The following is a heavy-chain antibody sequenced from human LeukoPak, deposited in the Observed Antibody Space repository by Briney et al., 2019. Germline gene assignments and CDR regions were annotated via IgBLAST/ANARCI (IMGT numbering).Heavy chain of an antibody. CDR1: GFTFSSYE. D-gene: IGHD5-18*01. CDR2: ISSSGSTI. V-gene: IGHV3-48*03. Sequence: GGSLRLSCAASGFTFSSYEMNWVRQAPGKGLEWVSYISSSGSTIYYADSVKGRFTISRDNAKNSLYLQMNSLRAEDTAVYYCARESQIGYSYGNNYFDYWGQGTLLTVSS. J-gene: IGHJ4*02. CDR3: ARESQIGYSYGNNYFDY.